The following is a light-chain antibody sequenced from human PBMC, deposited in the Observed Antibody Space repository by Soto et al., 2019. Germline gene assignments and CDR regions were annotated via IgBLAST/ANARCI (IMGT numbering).Light chain of an antibody. CDR3: QQYNNWPPLT. V-gene: IGKV3-15*01. CDR2: GAY. J-gene: IGKJ4*01. Sequence: EIVMTQSPATLSVSPGERATLSCRASQSVSSNLAWYQQKPGQAPSLLIYGAYTRATGIPARFSGSGSGTEFTLTISSLQSEDFAVYYCQQYNNWPPLTFGGETKVEIK. CDR1: QSVSSN.